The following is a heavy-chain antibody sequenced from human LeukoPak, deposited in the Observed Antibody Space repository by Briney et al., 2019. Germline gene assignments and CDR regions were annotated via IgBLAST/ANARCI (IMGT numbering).Heavy chain of an antibody. Sequence: GESLKISCRVSGYSFTSYWIGWLRQMPGKGLDWMGIIYPGDSDTRYSPSFQGQVTISADKSISTAYLQWSSLKASDTAMYYCARDYDSSGYVDAFDIWGQGTMVTVSS. CDR1: GYSFTSYW. V-gene: IGHV5-51*01. J-gene: IGHJ3*02. CDR3: ARDYDSSGYVDAFDI. D-gene: IGHD3-22*01. CDR2: IYPGDSDT.